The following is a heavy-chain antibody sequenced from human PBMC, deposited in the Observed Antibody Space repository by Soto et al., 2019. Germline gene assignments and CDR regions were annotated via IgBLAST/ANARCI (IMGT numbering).Heavy chain of an antibody. V-gene: IGHV4-59*01. CDR2: IYYSGST. Sequence: SETLSLTCTVSGGSISGYYWSWIRQPPGKGLEWIGYIYYSGSTNYNPSLKSRVTISVDASKNQFSLKLSSVTAADTAVYYCARGPFFGGRYVDNWFDPWGQGTLVTVS. CDR1: GGSISGYY. J-gene: IGHJ5*02. D-gene: IGHD6-19*01. CDR3: ARGPFFGGRYVDNWFDP.